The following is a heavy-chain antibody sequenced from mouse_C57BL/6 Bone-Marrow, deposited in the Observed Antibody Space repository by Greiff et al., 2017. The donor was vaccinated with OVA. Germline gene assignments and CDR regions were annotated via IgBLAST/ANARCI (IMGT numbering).Heavy chain of an antibody. J-gene: IGHJ1*03. D-gene: IGHD1-1*01. V-gene: IGHV1-55*01. CDR3: ARSSHYYGGSSSWYFDV. CDR1: GYTFTSYW. CDR2: IYPGSGST. Sequence: QVQLQQPGAELVKPGASVKMSCKASGYTFTSYWITWVKQRPGQGLEWIGDIYPGSGSTNYNEKFKSKATLTVDTSSSTAYMQLSSLTSEDSAVYYCARSSHYYGGSSSWYFDVWGTGTTVTVSS.